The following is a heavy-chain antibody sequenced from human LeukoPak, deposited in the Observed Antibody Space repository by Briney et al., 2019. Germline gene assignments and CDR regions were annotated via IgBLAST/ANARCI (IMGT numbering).Heavy chain of an antibody. V-gene: IGHV3-33*01. CDR3: ARDSYQDYYGRFDP. CDR2: IWDDGNNR. Sequence: GGSLRLSCAASGFSFSNHGMHWVRQAPGKRLEWVAVIWDDGNNRRYANSVNGRFTISRDNSENTLYLQMNGLTAEDTAMYYCARDSYQDYYGRFDPWGQGTLVIVSS. D-gene: IGHD3-10*01. CDR1: GFSFSNHG. J-gene: IGHJ5*02.